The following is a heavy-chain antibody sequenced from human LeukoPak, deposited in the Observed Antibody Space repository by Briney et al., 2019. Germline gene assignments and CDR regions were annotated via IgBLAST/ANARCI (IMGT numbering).Heavy chain of an antibody. CDR1: GFTFSDYY. D-gene: IGHD5-18*01. Sequence: GGSLRLSCAASGFTFSDYYMSWIRQAPGKGLEWVSYISSSSSYTNYADSVKGRFTISRDNAKNSLYLQMNSLRAEDTAVYYCAMLAVDTAMAPGDFFDYWGQGTLVTVSP. CDR2: ISSSSSYT. CDR3: AMLAVDTAMAPGDFFDY. V-gene: IGHV3-11*03. J-gene: IGHJ4*02.